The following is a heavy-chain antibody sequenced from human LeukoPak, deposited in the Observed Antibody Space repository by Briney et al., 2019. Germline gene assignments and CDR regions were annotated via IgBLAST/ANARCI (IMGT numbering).Heavy chain of an antibody. CDR2: IIPIFGTA. J-gene: IGHJ5*02. V-gene: IGHV1-69*05. Sequence: VASVKVSCKASGGTFSSYAISLVRQAPGQGLEWMGGIIPIFGTANYAQKFQGRVTITTDESTSTAYMELSSLRSEDTAVYYCARDLFSEQLGFDPWGQGTLVTVSS. CDR3: ARDLFSEQLGFDP. D-gene: IGHD6-13*01. CDR1: GGTFSSYA.